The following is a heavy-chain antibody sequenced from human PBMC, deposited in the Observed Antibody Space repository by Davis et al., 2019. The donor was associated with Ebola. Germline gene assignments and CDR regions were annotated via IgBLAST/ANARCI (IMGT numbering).Heavy chain of an antibody. Sequence: AASVKVSCKASGYTFTSYGISWVRQAPGQGLEWMGWISAYNGNTNYAQKLQGRVTMTTDTSTSTAYMELRSLRSDATAVYYCARHRYVAPMPHWGQGTLVTVSS. CDR1: GYTFTSYG. CDR2: ISAYNGNT. D-gene: IGHD3-10*02. CDR3: ARHRYVAPMPH. J-gene: IGHJ1*01. V-gene: IGHV1-18*01.